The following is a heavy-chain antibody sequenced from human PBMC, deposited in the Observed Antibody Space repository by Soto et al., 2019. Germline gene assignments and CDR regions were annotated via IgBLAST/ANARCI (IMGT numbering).Heavy chain of an antibody. D-gene: IGHD3-3*01. CDR3: ARGYYDFWSGSLRQGWFDP. Sequence: SETLSLTCTVSGGSISSGDYYWSWIRQPPGKGLEWIGYIYYSGSTYYNPSLKSRVTISVDTSKNQFPLKLSSVTAADTAVYYCARGYYDFWSGSLRQGWFDPWGQGTLVTVSS. CDR2: IYYSGST. V-gene: IGHV4-30-4*01. CDR1: GGSISSGDYY. J-gene: IGHJ5*02.